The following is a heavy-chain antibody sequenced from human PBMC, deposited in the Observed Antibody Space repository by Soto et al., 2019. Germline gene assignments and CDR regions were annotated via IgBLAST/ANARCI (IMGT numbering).Heavy chain of an antibody. Sequence: EVQLVESGGGLVKPGGSRGLPFAASGFPFSGYSFNWSGQAPGKGLEWVSIITPTSTFISYADSVRGRFTISRDNAKNSLYLQMDSLGAGDTAVYYCARARGNDWYEDYWGQGTLVTVSS. CDR3: ARARGNDWYEDY. D-gene: IGHD1-1*01. V-gene: IGHV3-21*06. J-gene: IGHJ4*02. CDR1: GFPFSGYS. CDR2: ITPTSTFI.